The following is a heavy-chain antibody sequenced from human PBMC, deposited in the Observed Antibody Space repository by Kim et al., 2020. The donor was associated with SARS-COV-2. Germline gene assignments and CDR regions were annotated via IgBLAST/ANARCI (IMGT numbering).Heavy chain of an antibody. Sequence: DSVKGRFTISRDNSKNTLYLQMNSLRAEDTAVYYCAKDRDYYDSSGSFDYWGQGTLVTVSS. V-gene: IGHV3-23*01. CDR3: AKDRDYYDSSGSFDY. D-gene: IGHD3-22*01. J-gene: IGHJ4*02.